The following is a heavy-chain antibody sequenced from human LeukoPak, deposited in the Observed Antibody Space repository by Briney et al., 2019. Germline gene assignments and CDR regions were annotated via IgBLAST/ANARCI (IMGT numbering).Heavy chain of an antibody. CDR1: AYTFTIYY. D-gene: IGHD2-2*01. Sequence: ASVKVSFNSSAYTFTIYYIHWVRQPPGQGLEWMGIINPSGGSTSYAQKFRGRVTMTMDMSTSTVYMELRSLRSEDTAVYYCARAALMCSSTSCLHDDFDIWGQGTMVTVSS. CDR2: INPSGGST. J-gene: IGHJ3*02. CDR3: ARAALMCSSTSCLHDDFDI. V-gene: IGHV1-46*01.